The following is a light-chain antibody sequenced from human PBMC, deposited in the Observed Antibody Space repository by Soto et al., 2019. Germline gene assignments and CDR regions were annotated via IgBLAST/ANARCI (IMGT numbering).Light chain of an antibody. CDR1: SSNIGAFYD. V-gene: IGLV1-40*01. Sequence: QSVLTQPPSVSGAPGQRVTISCTGSSSNIGAFYDVHWYQQLPGTAPKVLIYGNTNRPSGVPDRFSGSRSGTSASLAITGLRAEDEADYYCQSYDSSLSAVVFGGGTKLTV. CDR2: GNT. CDR3: QSYDSSLSAVV. J-gene: IGLJ2*01.